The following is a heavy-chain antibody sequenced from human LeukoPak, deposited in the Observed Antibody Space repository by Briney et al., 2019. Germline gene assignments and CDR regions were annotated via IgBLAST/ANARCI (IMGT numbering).Heavy chain of an antibody. J-gene: IGHJ4*02. V-gene: IGHV3-21*01. CDR2: ISSSSSYI. CDR3: ARDTPRGYSYGYYFDY. CDR1: GFTFSSYS. Sequence: PGGSLRLSCAASGFTFSSYSMNWVRQAPGKGLEWVSSISSSSSYIYYADSVKGRFTISRDNAKNSLYLQMNSLRAEDTAVYYCARDTPRGYSYGYYFDYWGQGTLVTVSS. D-gene: IGHD5-18*01.